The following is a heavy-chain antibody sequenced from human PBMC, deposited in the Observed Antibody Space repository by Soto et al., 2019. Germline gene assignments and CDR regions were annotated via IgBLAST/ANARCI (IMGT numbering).Heavy chain of an antibody. CDR2: IDGPTTNT. J-gene: IGHJ4*02. D-gene: IGHD6-19*01. CDR3: VSWLSAHFDY. Sequence: GGSLRLSCAASGFTFCNYAMMWARQAPGKGLEWVSTIDGPTTNTHYSDSVKGRFTISRDNSNNRLDLQMNGLRAEDTAVYYCVSWLSAHFDYRGRGTLVTVSS. CDR1: GFTFCNYA. V-gene: IGHV3-23*05.